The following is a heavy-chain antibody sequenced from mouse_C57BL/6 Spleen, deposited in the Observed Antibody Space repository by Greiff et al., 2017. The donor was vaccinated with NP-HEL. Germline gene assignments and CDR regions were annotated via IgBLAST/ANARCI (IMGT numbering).Heavy chain of an antibody. D-gene: IGHD1-3*01. CDR2: INPGSGGT. CDR3: ARSTNTADPSLNY. Sequence: QVQLQQSGAELVRPGTSVKVSCKASGYAFTNYWIDWVKQRPGQGLEWIGEINPGSGGTNYNEKFKGKATLTADKSSSTAYMQLSSLTSEDSAVYCGARSTNTADPSLNYWGQGTTVTVSA. V-gene: IGHV1-54*01. CDR1: GYAFTNYW. J-gene: IGHJ2*01.